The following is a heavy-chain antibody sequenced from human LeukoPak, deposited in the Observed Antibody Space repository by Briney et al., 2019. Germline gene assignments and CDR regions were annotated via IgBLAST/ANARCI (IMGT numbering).Heavy chain of an antibody. CDR3: ARDQGDYGDYCWFDP. CDR2: INPNSGGT. J-gene: IGHJ5*02. Sequence: ASVKVSRKASGYTFTGYYMHWVRQAPGQGLEWMGWINPNSGGTNYAQKFQGRVTMTRDTSISTAYMELSRLRSDDTAVYYCARDQGDYGDYCWFDPWGQGTLVTVSS. CDR1: GYTFTGYY. V-gene: IGHV1-2*02. D-gene: IGHD4-17*01.